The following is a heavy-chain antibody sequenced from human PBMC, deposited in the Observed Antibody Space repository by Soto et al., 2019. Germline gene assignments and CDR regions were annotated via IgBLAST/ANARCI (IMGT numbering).Heavy chain of an antibody. V-gene: IGHV4-61*08. CDR2: IYYSGSA. Sequence: PSETLSLTCTVSGGSISSGDYYWNWIRQPPGKELEWIGYIYYSGSAYYNPSLKSRVTISVDTSKNQFSLKLRSVTAADTAMYHCARGGIAARKGRWFDPWGQGAPVTVSS. CDR1: GGSISSGDYY. D-gene: IGHD6-6*01. CDR3: ARGGIAARKGRWFDP. J-gene: IGHJ5*02.